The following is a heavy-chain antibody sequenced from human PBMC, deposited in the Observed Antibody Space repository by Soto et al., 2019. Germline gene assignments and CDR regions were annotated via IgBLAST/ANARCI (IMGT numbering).Heavy chain of an antibody. CDR1: GFTFSSNN. J-gene: IGHJ5*02. CDR3: AREWALRKQWLVSCCFDP. V-gene: IGHV3-48*01. CDR2: ITSSSGTK. D-gene: IGHD6-19*01. Sequence: EEQLVESGGGLVQPGGSLRLSCAASGFTFSSNNMNWVRQAPGKGLEWISQITSSSGTKYYADSVKGRFTISRDNAKNSLYLEMNSLRVEDTAVYYCAREWALRKQWLVSCCFDPWGQGTLVTVSS.